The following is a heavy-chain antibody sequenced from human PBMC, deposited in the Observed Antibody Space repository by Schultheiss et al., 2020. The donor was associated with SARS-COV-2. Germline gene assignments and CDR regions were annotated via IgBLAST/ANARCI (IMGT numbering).Heavy chain of an antibody. Sequence: GESLKISCAASGFTFSSYAMSWVRQAPGKGLEWVGRIKSKTDGGTTDYAAPVKGRFTISRDNAKNSLYLQMNSLRDEDTAVYYCARVAGHCSGGSCSDLYYFDFWGQGTLVTVSS. CDR2: IKSKTDGGTT. CDR3: ARVAGHCSGGSCSDLYYFDF. V-gene: IGHV3-15*01. J-gene: IGHJ4*02. CDR1: GFTFSSYA. D-gene: IGHD2-15*01.